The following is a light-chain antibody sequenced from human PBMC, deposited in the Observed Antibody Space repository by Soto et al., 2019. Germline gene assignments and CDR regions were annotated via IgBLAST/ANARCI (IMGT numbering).Light chain of an antibody. CDR2: GAS. CDR1: QSVGAN. Sequence: EIVMTQSPATLSVSPGERATLSCRASQSVGANLAWYQQRPGQAPRLLIFGASTRATGIPARFSGSGSGTEFTLSISSLQPDDFATYYCQHYHSYSWTFGQGTKVDIK. J-gene: IGKJ1*01. CDR3: QHYHSYSWT. V-gene: IGKV3-15*01.